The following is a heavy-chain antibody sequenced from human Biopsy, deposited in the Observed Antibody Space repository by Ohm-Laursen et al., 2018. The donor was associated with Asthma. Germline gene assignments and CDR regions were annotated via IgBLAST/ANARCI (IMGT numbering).Heavy chain of an antibody. J-gene: IGHJ2*01. CDR1: GDAMSTSGSY. CDR3: ARAVSSSSYWYFDL. D-gene: IGHD6-6*01. CDR2: IFYSGRT. V-gene: IGHV4-39*02. Sequence: GTLSLTCIVSGDAMSTSGSYWGWIRQSPGKGLEWIGGIFYSGRTYYNPSLESRVTISAATSKNPFSLKVTSLTAADTAVYYCARAVSSSSYWYFDLWGRGDLVTVSS.